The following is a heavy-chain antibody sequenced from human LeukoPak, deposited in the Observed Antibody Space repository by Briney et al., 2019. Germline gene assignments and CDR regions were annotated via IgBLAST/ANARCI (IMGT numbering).Heavy chain of an antibody. CDR1: GYTFTSYG. CDR2: ISAYNGNT. CDR3: ARIVGATTEDY. D-gene: IGHD1-26*01. Sequence: ASVKVSCKASGYTFTSYGISWVRQAPGQGLEWMGWISAYNGNTNYAQKLQGRVTMTTDTSTSTDYMELRSLRSDDTAVYYCARIVGATTEDYWGQGTLVTVSS. V-gene: IGHV1-18*01. J-gene: IGHJ4*02.